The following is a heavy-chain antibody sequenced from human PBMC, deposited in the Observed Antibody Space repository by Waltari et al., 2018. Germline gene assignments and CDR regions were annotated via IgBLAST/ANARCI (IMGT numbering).Heavy chain of an antibody. Sequence: EVQLVESGGVVVQPGGSLRLSCAASGFTFDDYAMHWVRQAPGKGLEWVSLISWDGGSTYYADSVKGRFTISRDNSKNSLYLQMNSLRAEDTALYYCAKGGLMGYYYYYMDVWGKGTTVTISS. CDR3: AKGGLMGYYYYYMDV. CDR1: GFTFDDYA. J-gene: IGHJ6*03. V-gene: IGHV3-43D*03. CDR2: ISWDGGST. D-gene: IGHD2-15*01.